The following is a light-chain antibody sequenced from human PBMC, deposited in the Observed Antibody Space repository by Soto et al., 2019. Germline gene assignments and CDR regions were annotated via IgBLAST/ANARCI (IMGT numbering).Light chain of an antibody. CDR2: GAS. CDR1: QSVSNT. CDR3: KQYGSSPQT. J-gene: IGKJ1*01. V-gene: IGKV3-15*01. Sequence: EIVMTQSPATLSVSPGEGATLSCRASQSVSNTLAWYQQKPGQAHRLLIYGASTRATGIQARFSGSGSGIEFTLTISSLQSEDFADYYCKQYGSSPQTFGQGTKVDIK.